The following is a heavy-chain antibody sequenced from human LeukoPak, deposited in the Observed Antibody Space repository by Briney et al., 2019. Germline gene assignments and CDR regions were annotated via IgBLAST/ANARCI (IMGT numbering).Heavy chain of an antibody. CDR2: IYYSGST. V-gene: IGHV4-30-4*01. CDR3: ARASPSGEGWGTYFDY. Sequence: SQTLSLTCTVSGDSISSGDYYWSWIRQPPGKGLEWIGYIYYSGSTYYNPSLKSRVTISVDTSKNQFSLKLSSVTAADTAVYYCARASPSGEGWGTYFDYWGQGTLVTVSS. CDR1: GDSISSGDYY. J-gene: IGHJ4*02. D-gene: IGHD3-16*01.